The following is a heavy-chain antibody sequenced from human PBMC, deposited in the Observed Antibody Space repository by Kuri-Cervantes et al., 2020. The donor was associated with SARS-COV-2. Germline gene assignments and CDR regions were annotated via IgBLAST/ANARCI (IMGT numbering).Heavy chain of an antibody. CDR2: SIPIFGTA. Sequence: SVKVSCKASGDTFSSYAISWVRQAPGQGLEWMGGSIPIFGTANYAQKFQGRVTITADKSTSTAYMELSSLRSEDTAVYYCARASVSYYDILTGYYGTKNSPFDPWGQGTLVTVSS. V-gene: IGHV1-69*06. CDR1: GDTFSSYA. CDR3: ARASVSYYDILTGYYGTKNSPFDP. J-gene: IGHJ5*02. D-gene: IGHD3-9*01.